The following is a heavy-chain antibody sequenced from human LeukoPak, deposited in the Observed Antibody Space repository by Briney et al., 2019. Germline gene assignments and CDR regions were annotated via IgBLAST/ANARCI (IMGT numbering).Heavy chain of an antibody. V-gene: IGHV3-7*01. J-gene: IGHJ4*02. CDR3: ARDDTHYDFWSGYYPSLINFDY. Sequence: PGGSLSLSCAASGFTFSSYWMSWVRQAPGKGLEWVANIKQDGSEKYYVDSVKGRFTISRDNAKNSLYLQMNSLRAEDTAVYYCARDDTHYDFWSGYYPSLINFDYWGQGTLVTVSS. CDR1: GFTFSSYW. D-gene: IGHD3-3*01. CDR2: IKQDGSEK.